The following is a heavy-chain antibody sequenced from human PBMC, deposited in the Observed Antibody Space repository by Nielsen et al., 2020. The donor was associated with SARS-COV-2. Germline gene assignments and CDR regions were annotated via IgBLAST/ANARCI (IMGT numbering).Heavy chain of an antibody. Sequence: SETLSLTCAVSAGSISSNNWWSWVRQPPGKGLERIGEIFHTGRTKYNPSLTSRVTLSVDKSTNQFSLKLMSVTAADTAVYYCARAGGVEWLSLREVEDWGQGTLVNVSS. CDR3: ARAGGVEWLSLREVED. CDR1: AGSISSNNW. CDR2: IFHTGRT. D-gene: IGHD3-3*01. V-gene: IGHV4-4*02. J-gene: IGHJ4*02.